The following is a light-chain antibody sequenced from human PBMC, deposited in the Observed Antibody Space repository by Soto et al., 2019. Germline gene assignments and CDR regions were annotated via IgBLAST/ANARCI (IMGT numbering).Light chain of an antibody. J-gene: IGLJ3*02. CDR3: SSYTLRNTLVL. CDR2: EVS. CDR1: SSDVGGYNF. Sequence: QSALTQPASLSGSPGQSITISCTGTSSDVGGYNFVSWYQQHPGKAPRLIIYEVSSRPSGVSYRFSGSKSVNTASLTISGLQAEDEADYYCSSYTLRNTLVLFGGGTKLTVL. V-gene: IGLV2-14*01.